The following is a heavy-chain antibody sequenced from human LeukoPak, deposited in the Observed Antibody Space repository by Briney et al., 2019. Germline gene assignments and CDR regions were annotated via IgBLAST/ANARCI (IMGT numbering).Heavy chain of an antibody. V-gene: IGHV3-21*01. CDR2: ITSSSSYM. CDR1: GFTFSSYS. Sequence: GGSLRLSCAASGFTFSSYSMNRVRRTPGKGLEWVSSITSSSSYMFYADSVRGRFTISRDNAENSLYLQMNSLRDEDTAVYYCARDPYSGGYGAYYYYYMDVWGKGTTVTVSS. J-gene: IGHJ6*03. CDR3: ARDPYSGGYGAYYYYYMDV. D-gene: IGHD6-19*01.